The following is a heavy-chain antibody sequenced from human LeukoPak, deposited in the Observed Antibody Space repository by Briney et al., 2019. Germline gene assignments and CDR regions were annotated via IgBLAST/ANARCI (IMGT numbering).Heavy chain of an antibody. CDR1: GFTFSSYA. D-gene: IGHD2-15*01. Sequence: GGSLRLSCAASGFTFSSYAMSWVRQAPGKGLEWVSAISGSGGSTYYADSVKGRFTISRDNSKNTLYLQTNSLRAEDTAVYYCAKDRVVVVAAIDTDDYWGQGTLVTVSS. J-gene: IGHJ4*02. V-gene: IGHV3-23*01. CDR2: ISGSGGST. CDR3: AKDRVVVVAAIDTDDY.